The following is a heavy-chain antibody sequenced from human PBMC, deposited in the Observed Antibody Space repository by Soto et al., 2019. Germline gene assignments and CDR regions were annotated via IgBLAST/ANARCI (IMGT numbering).Heavy chain of an antibody. Sequence: GGSLRLSCAVSGFTFDDNAMHWVRQAPEKGLEWVSGINWKSDIGYADSVKSRFTISRDNAENSLYLQMNSLRAEDTALYYCAISQDRGGRTTFIYWGQGTQVTVSS. D-gene: IGHD3-16*01. CDR3: AISQDRGGRTTFIY. J-gene: IGHJ4*02. V-gene: IGHV3-9*01. CDR1: GFTFDDNA. CDR2: INWKSDI.